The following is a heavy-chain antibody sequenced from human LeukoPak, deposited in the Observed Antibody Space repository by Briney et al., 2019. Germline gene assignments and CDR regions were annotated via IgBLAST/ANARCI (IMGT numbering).Heavy chain of an antibody. CDR2: INPSGGST. Sequence: ASVKVSCKASGYTFTSYYMHWVRQAPGQGLEWMGIINPSGGSTSYAQKFQGRVTMTRDTSTSTVYMELSSLRSEDTAVYYCARPRGYSGYDRTYAFDIWGQGTMVTVSS. CDR3: ARPRGYSGYDRTYAFDI. J-gene: IGHJ3*02. D-gene: IGHD5-12*01. V-gene: IGHV1-46*01. CDR1: GYTFTSYY.